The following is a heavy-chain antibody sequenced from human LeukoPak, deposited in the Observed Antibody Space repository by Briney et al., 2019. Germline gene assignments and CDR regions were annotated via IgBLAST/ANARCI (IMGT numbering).Heavy chain of an antibody. Sequence: GGSLRLSCAASGFTFSSYAMHWVRQAPGKGLEWVAVISYDGSNKYYADPVKGRFTISRNNSKNTLYLQMNSLRAEDTAVYYCARDTDYYDSSGSEQAFDYWGQGTLVTVSS. CDR1: GFTFSSYA. CDR3: ARDTDYYDSSGSEQAFDY. D-gene: IGHD3-22*01. CDR2: ISYDGSNK. V-gene: IGHV3-30-3*01. J-gene: IGHJ4*02.